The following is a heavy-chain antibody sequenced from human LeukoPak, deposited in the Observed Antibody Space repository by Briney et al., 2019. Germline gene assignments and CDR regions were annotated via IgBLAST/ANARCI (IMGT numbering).Heavy chain of an antibody. CDR1: YY. J-gene: IGHJ6*03. Sequence: YYXSXXRQPPGKGLEWIGEINHSGSTNYNPSLKSGVTISVDTSKNQFSLKLSSVPAADTAVYYCASPWNTSRCSYMDVWGKGTTVTVSS. D-gene: IGHD2-2*01. V-gene: IGHV4-34*01. CDR3: ASPWNTSRCSYMDV. CDR2: INHSGST.